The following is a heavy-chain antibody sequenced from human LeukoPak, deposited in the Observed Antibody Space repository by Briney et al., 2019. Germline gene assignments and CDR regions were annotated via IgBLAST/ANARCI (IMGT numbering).Heavy chain of an antibody. CDR2: LSDGGGKK. J-gene: IGHJ3*02. CDR1: GFSFSSYA. D-gene: IGHD3-16*01. V-gene: IGHV3-23*01. CDR3: AKDRDDYVWGSYLGAFDI. Sequence: GGSLRLSCAASGFSFSSYAMSWVRQAPGKGLEWVSGLSDGGGKKYYADSVKGRFTISRDNSKNTLYLQMNTLRAEDTAVYYCAKDRDDYVWGSYLGAFDIWGQGTMVTVSS.